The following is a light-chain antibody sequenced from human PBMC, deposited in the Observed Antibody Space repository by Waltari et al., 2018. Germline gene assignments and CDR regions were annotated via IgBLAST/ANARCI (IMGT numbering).Light chain of an antibody. CDR2: NNN. CDR1: NSNIGTNN. Sequence: QSILVQPPSASGTPGQRVTIFCSGSNSNIGTNNLNWYQQLPGTAPKLLIYNNNLRPSGVPDRFSGSRSGTSASLAISGLQAEDEAEYHCSAWDDSLVGPAFGGGTNLTVL. CDR3: SAWDDSLVGPA. V-gene: IGLV1-44*01. J-gene: IGLJ2*01.